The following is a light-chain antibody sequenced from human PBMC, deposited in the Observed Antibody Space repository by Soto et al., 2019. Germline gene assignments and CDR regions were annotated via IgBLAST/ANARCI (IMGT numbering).Light chain of an antibody. CDR3: QQYGSSPPYS. V-gene: IGKV3-20*01. CDR2: GAS. Sequence: EIVLTQSPGTLSLSPGERATLSCRASQSVSSNYLAWYQQKPGQAPRLLIYGASSRATGIPDRFSGSGSGTDFTLTINRLEPEDFAVYYCQQYGSSPPYSFGQGTKLESK. CDR1: QSVSSNY. J-gene: IGKJ2*01.